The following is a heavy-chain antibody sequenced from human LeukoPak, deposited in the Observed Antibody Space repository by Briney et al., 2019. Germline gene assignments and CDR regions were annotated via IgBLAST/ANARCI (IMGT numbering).Heavy chain of an antibody. V-gene: IGHV1-46*01. J-gene: IGHJ3*02. CDR1: GYTFTSYY. Sequence: ASVKVSCKASGYTFTSYYMDWVRQAPGQGLDWMGIINPSGGSTSYAQKFQGRVTMTRDMSTSTVYMELSSLRSEDTAVYYCAREGYYDSSGSHRAFDIWGQGTMVTVSS. CDR3: AREGYYDSSGSHRAFDI. D-gene: IGHD3-22*01. CDR2: INPSGGST.